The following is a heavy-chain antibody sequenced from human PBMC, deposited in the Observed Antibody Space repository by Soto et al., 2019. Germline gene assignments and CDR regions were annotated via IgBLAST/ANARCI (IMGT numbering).Heavy chain of an antibody. CDR1: GFSFNIFA. D-gene: IGHD1-20*01. V-gene: IGHV3-23*01. J-gene: IGHJ4*02. CDR3: AKAISGYNAPLDH. Sequence: VGSLRLSCAASGFSFNIFAMNWVRQAPGQGLEWVSGISGGGGSTYYADSVKGRFTISRDNSKNMLYLQMNSLRAEDTAVYYCAKAISGYNAPLDHWGQGTRVTVSS. CDR2: ISGGGGST.